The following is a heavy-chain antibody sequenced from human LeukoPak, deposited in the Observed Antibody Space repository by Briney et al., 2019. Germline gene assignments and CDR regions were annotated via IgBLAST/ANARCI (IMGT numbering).Heavy chain of an antibody. J-gene: IGHJ5*02. CDR2: IADSGSI. D-gene: IGHD1-7*01. CDR1: GGSISGYY. CDR3: ARSLYNWNYGWFDR. V-gene: IGHV4-59*08. Sequence: SETLSLTCTVSGGSISGYYWNWIRQPPGKGLEWIGYIADSGSIKSSPSLKSPIAISVDMSKNQVSLKLTHVTAADTAAYYCARSLYNWNYGWFDRWGQGSLVTVSS.